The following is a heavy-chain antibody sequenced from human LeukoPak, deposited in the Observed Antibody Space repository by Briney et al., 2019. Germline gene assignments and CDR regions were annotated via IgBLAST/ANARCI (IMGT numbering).Heavy chain of an antibody. D-gene: IGHD4-11*01. CDR2: INPDSGGT. CDR1: GYTFTGYY. J-gene: IGHJ4*02. CDR3: ARGYSNYDGSYYFDY. Sequence: ASVKVSCKASGYTFTGYYMQWVRQAPGQGLEWMGWINPDSGGTNYVQKFQGWVTMTRDTSICTAYMELSRLRSDDTAVYYCARGYSNYDGSYYFDYWGQGTLVTVSS. V-gene: IGHV1-2*04.